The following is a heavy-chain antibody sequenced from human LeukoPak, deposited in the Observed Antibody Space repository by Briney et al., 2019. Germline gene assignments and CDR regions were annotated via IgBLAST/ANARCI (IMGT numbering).Heavy chain of an antibody. CDR1: RFTVSSNY. V-gene: IGHV3-66*02. D-gene: IGHD4-11*01. CDR3: ARDYYSNYVYYFDY. J-gene: IGHJ4*02. Sequence: PGGSLRLSCAASRFTVSSNYLSWVRQAPGKGLAWVSVIYSGGSTYYADSVKGRFTISRDNSKNTLYLQMDSLRPEDTAVYYCARDYYSNYVYYFDYWGQGTLVTVSS. CDR2: IYSGGST.